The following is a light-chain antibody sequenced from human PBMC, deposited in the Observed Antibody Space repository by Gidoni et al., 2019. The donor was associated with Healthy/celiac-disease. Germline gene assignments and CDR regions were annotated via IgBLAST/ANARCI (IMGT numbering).Light chain of an antibody. CDR1: QSVRSN. V-gene: IGKV3-11*01. CDR3: QQRSDWPRIT. CDR2: GAS. J-gene: IGKJ3*01. Sequence: ELVLTQSPATLSLSPGERATLSCRASQSVRSNLAWYQQKPGQAPRLLIYGASNRATGIPARFSGSGSGTDFTLTISSLEPEDFTVYYCQQRSDWPRITFGPGTKVDI.